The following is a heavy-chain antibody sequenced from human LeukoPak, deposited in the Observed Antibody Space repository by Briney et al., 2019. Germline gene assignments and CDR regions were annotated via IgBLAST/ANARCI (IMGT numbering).Heavy chain of an antibody. CDR2: IGGRGGST. J-gene: IGHJ5*02. D-gene: IGHD3-16*01. V-gene: IGHV3-23*01. CDR1: GFRFSDFT. CDR3: GKEGGA. Sequence: GGSLRLSSAASGFRFSDFTMTWVRQAPGKGPEWVSAIGGRGGSTYYADSLGGRFTISRGNSKDMVYLQMNSLKVEDTATYYCGKEGGAWGQGTKVTVSS.